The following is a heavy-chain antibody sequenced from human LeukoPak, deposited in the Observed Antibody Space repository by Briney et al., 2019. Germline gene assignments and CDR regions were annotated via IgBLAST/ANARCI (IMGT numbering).Heavy chain of an antibody. CDR2: IDSDGSIT. Sequence: AGSLTLSCTVSGFTFSRYWRHWIRQPPGKGLVWISSIDSDGSITSHEDSVNGRLPISRENAKNTLYLQMNSLRAEDTAVYYCARATLYSYDSMDVWGKGTTVTVSS. CDR1: GFTFSRYW. CDR3: ARATLYSYDSMDV. V-gene: IGHV3-74*01. J-gene: IGHJ6*03.